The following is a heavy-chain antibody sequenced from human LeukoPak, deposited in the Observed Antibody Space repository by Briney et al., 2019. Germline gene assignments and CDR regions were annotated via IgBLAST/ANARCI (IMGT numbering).Heavy chain of an antibody. Sequence: ASVKVSCKXSGYTFTSYGISWVRQAPGQGLEWMGWISAYNGNTNYSQKLQGRVTMTTDTSTSTAYMELRSLRSDDTAVYYCARVADYYDSSGYFGYWGQGTLVTVSS. D-gene: IGHD3-22*01. CDR3: ARVADYYDSSGYFGY. CDR1: GYTFTSYG. V-gene: IGHV1-18*01. J-gene: IGHJ4*02. CDR2: ISAYNGNT.